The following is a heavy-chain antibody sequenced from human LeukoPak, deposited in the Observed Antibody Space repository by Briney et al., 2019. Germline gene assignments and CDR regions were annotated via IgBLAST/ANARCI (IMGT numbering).Heavy chain of an antibody. CDR1: GGSISSYY. D-gene: IGHD3-3*01. CDR3: ARGPYYDFWSGYPFFDY. CDR2: IYTSGST. Sequence: SETLSLTCTVSGGSISSYYWSWIRQPPGKGLEWIGRIYTSGSTNYNPSLKSRVTMSVDTSKNQLSLKLSSVTAADTAVYYCARGPYYDFWSGYPFFDYWGQGTLVTVSS. V-gene: IGHV4-4*07. J-gene: IGHJ4*02.